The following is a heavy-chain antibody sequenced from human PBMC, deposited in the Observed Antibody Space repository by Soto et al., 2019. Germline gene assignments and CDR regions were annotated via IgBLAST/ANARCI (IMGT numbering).Heavy chain of an antibody. D-gene: IGHD5-18*01. J-gene: IGHJ4*02. CDR2: IYYSGST. CDR1: GGSISNYY. Sequence: SETLALTCIVSGGSISNYYWSWIRQPPGKGLEWIGYIYYSGSTNYNPSLTSRVTISVDTSKNQFSLKLSSVTAADTAVYYCARHRYSYGVYYFDYWGQGTLVTVSS. CDR3: ARHRYSYGVYYFDY. V-gene: IGHV4-59*08.